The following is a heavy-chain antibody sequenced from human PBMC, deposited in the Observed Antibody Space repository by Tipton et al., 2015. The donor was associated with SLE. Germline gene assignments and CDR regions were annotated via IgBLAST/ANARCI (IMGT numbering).Heavy chain of an antibody. CDR2: IWYDGSKT. D-gene: IGHD3-16*01. CDR3: AKDWLTSSTQYYFDS. J-gene: IGHJ4*02. V-gene: IGHV3-33*03. Sequence: SLRLSCAASGFSFRDYGIHWVRQAPGKGLEWVAMIWYDGSKTDLTDSVKGRFTISRDNNKNSLYLQMDSLRTEDTAFYYCAKDWLTSSTQYYFDSWGQGTLVTVSS. CDR1: GFSFRDYG.